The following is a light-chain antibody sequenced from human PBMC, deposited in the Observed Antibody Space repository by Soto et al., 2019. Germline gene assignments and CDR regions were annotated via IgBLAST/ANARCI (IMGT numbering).Light chain of an antibody. Sequence: QSVLTQPPSASGTPGQRVTISCSGSDSNIGRHSVNWYQQLPGTAPKVLIYSNNQRPSWVPGRFSGSKSGTSASLAISGLQSEDEAEYYCSAWDGSLNGYVFGTGTKLTVL. CDR3: SAWDGSLNGYV. J-gene: IGLJ1*01. CDR2: SNN. V-gene: IGLV1-44*01. CDR1: DSNIGRHS.